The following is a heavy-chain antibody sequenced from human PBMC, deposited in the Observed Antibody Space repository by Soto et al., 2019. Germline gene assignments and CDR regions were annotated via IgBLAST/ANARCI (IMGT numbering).Heavy chain of an antibody. Sequence: TLSLTCTVSGGSISSSSYYWGWIRQPPGKGLEWIGSIYYSGSTYYNPSLKSRVTISVDTSKNQFSPRLSSVTTADTAIYYCATRITVFGLLIPPFDPWGQGTQVTVSS. CDR1: GGSISSSSYY. D-gene: IGHD3-3*01. J-gene: IGHJ5*02. V-gene: IGHV4-39*01. CDR2: IYYSGST. CDR3: ATRITVFGLLIPPFDP.